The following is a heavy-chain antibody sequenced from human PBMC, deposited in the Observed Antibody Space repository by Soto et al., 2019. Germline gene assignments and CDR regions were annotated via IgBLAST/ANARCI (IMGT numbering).Heavy chain of an antibody. CDR1: GGSIRTSSFY. D-gene: IGHD3-22*01. J-gene: IGHJ4*02. Sequence: KSSETLSLTCSVSGGSIRTSSFYWDWIRQPPGKGLEWIGSIYYSGSTYYNPSLKNRLTMSADTSKNQFSLTLRSVTAADTAVYYCAAQRGLTMISVVIREDYWGQGTLVTVSS. CDR3: AAQRGLTMISVVIREDY. V-gene: IGHV4-39*01. CDR2: IYYSGST.